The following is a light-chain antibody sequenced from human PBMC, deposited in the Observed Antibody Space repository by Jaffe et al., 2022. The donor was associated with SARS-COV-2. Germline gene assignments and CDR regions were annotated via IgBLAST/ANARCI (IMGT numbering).Light chain of an antibody. J-gene: IGKJ4*01. CDR3: QQLNSYPLT. V-gene: IGKV1-9*01. CDR1: QGISSY. CDR2: AAS. Sequence: DIQLTQSPSFLSASVGDRVTITCRASQGISSYLAWYQQKPGKALKLLIYAASTLQSGVPSRFSGSRSGTEFTLTISSLQPEDFATYYCQQLNSYPLTFGGGTKVEIK.